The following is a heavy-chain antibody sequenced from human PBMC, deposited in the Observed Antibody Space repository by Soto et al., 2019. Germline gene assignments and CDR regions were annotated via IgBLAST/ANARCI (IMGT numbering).Heavy chain of an antibody. J-gene: IGHJ5*02. CDR1: GGSISSSSYY. V-gene: IGHV4-39*01. CDR3: ARHRPQGNRFDP. Sequence: QLQLQESGPGLVKPSETLSLTCTVSGGSISSSSYYWGWIRQPPGKGLEWIGSIYYSGSTYYNPSLKSRVPISVDTSKYQFSLKLGSVTAADTALYFCARHRPQGNRFDPWGQGTLVTVS. CDR2: IYYSGST.